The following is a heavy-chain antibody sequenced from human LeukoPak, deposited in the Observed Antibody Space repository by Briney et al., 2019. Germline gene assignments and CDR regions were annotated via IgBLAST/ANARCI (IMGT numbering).Heavy chain of an antibody. CDR2: ISGSGGST. CDR3: AKYERQVVTAILDYYYYMDV. D-gene: IGHD2-21*02. V-gene: IGHV3-23*01. Sequence: GGSLRLSCAASGFTFSSYAMSWGRQAPGKGLEWVSAISGSGGSTYYADSVKGRFTISRDNSKNTLYLQMNSLRAEDTAVYYCAKYERQVVTAILDYYYYMDVWGKGTTVTVSS. CDR1: GFTFSSYA. J-gene: IGHJ6*03.